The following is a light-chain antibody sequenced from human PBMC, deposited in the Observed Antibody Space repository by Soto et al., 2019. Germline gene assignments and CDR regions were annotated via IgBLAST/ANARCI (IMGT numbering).Light chain of an antibody. Sequence: DNQMTQSPSPLSASVGDRVTITCRASQTIRTRLAWYQQKPGKAPKLLIYDASTLESGVPSRFSGSGSETDFTLTISGLQPDDFATYYCQQYTSFSRTFGQGTTVDI. CDR2: DAS. CDR1: QTIRTR. V-gene: IGKV1-5*01. J-gene: IGKJ1*01. CDR3: QQYTSFSRT.